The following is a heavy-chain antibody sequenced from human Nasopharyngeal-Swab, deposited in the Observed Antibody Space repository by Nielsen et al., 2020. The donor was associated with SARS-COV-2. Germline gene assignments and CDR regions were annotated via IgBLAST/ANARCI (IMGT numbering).Heavy chain of an antibody. CDR1: GFTFSSYS. CDR2: ISSSSSTI. CDR3: ASLILTGYYTLNYYYGMDV. Sequence: GESLKISCAASGFTFSSYSMNWVRQAPGKGLEWVSSISSSSSTIYYADSVKGRFTISRDNAKNSLYLQMNSLRDEDTAVYYCASLILTGYYTLNYYYGMDVWGQGTTVTVSS. J-gene: IGHJ6*02. D-gene: IGHD3-9*01. V-gene: IGHV3-48*02.